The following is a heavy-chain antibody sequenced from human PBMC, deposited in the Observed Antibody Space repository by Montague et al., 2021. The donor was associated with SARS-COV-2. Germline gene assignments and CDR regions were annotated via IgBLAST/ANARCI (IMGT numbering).Heavy chain of an antibody. Sequence: ETLSPTCAVYGGSFSGYYWSWIRQPPGKGLEWMGEINHSGSTNYNPSLKSRVTISVDTSKNQFSLKLSSVTAADTAVYYCARVRYYGSGTSLGMDVWGQGTTVTVSS. CDR3: ARVRYYGSGTSLGMDV. CDR2: INHSGST. J-gene: IGHJ6*02. V-gene: IGHV4-34*01. CDR1: GGSFSGYY. D-gene: IGHD3-10*01.